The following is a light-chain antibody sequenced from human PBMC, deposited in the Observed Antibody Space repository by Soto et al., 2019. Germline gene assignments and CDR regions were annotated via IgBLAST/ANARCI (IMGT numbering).Light chain of an antibody. Sequence: QSVLTKPVSGSGAPGQALTLFCNGNSSDVGSYNLVSWYQQHPGKAPKLMIYEVSKWPSGVSNRFSGSKSGNTASLTFSGLQAEDEAAYYCCSYAGSSTVVFGTGTKVTVL. CDR1: SSDVGSYNL. J-gene: IGLJ1*01. CDR2: EVS. V-gene: IGLV2-23*02. CDR3: CSYAGSSTVV.